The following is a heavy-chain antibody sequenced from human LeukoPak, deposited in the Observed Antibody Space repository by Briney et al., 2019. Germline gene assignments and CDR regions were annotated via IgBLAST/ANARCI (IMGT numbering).Heavy chain of an antibody. CDR3: ARQLERGPFDY. Sequence: ASVKVSCRASGGTFSSYAISWVRQAPGQGLEWMGIINPSGGSTSYAQKFQGRVTMTRDTSTSTVYMELSSLRSEDTAVYYCARQLERGPFDYWGQGTLVTVSS. CDR1: GGTFSSYA. CDR2: INPSGGST. J-gene: IGHJ4*02. V-gene: IGHV1-46*01. D-gene: IGHD1-1*01.